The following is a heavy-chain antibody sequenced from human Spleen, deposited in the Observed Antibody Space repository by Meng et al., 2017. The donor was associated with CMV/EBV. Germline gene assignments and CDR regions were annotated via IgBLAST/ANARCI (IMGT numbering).Heavy chain of an antibody. D-gene: IGHD7-27*01. CDR2: MNPNSGGT. CDR3: ASGKLGISRYYFDY. J-gene: IGHJ4*02. CDR1: GYTFTSYD. Sequence: ASVKVSCKASGYTFTSYDINWVRQATGQGLEWMGWMNPNSGGTNYAQKFQGRVTMTRDTSISTAYMELSRLRSDDTAVYYCASGKLGISRYYFDYWGQGTLVTVSS. V-gene: IGHV1-2*02.